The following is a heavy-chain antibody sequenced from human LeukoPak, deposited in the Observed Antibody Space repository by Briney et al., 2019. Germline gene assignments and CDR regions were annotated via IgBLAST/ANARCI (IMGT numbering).Heavy chain of an antibody. Sequence: GASVKVSCKASGYTFTSYYMHWARQAPGQGLEWMGIINPSGGSTSYAQKFQGRVTMTRDMSTSTVYMELSSLRSEDTAVYYCARGDYYDSSGYAARRGDYWGQGTLVTVSS. CDR1: GYTFTSYY. CDR2: INPSGGST. J-gene: IGHJ4*02. D-gene: IGHD3-22*01. V-gene: IGHV1-46*01. CDR3: ARGDYYDSSGYAARRGDY.